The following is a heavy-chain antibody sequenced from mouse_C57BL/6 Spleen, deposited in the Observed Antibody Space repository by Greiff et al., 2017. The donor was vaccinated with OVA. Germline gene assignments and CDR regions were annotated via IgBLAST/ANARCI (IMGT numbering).Heavy chain of an antibody. CDR2: IDPETGGT. CDR1: GYTFTDYE. CDR3: TKGMGDWFAY. J-gene: IGHJ3*01. Sequence: VQLQQSGAELVRPGASVTLSCKASGYTFTDYEMHWVKQTPVHGLEWIGAIDPETGGTAYNQKFKGKAILTADKSSSTAYMELRSLTSEDSAVYYCTKGMGDWFAYWGQGTLVTVSA. V-gene: IGHV1-15*01.